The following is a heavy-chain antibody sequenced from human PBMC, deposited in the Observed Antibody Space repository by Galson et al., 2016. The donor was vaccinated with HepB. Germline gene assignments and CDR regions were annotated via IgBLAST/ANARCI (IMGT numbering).Heavy chain of an antibody. CDR1: GGSISSGDCY. CDR2: IYYSGST. D-gene: IGHD2-15*01. CDR3: ARDLQVVVAAKGSYYYYDMDV. Sequence: TLSLTCSVSGGSISSGDCYWSWIRQPPGKGLEWIGYIYYSGSTYYNPSLTSRVTISVDTSKNQFSLKLRSVTAADTAVYYCARDLQVVVAAKGSYYYYDMDVWGKGTTVTVSS. V-gene: IGHV4-30-4*01. J-gene: IGHJ6*04.